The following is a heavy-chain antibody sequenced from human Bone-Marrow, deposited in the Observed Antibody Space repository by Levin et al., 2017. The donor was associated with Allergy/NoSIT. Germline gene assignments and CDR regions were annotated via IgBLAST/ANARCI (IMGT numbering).Heavy chain of an antibody. CDR2: ISSSATNI. J-gene: IGHJ5*02. Sequence: PGGSLRLSCAASGFTFSDYYMTWIRQTPGKGLEWVSYISSSATNIYYADSVKGRFTISRDHAKNSLFLQMNSLRAEDTAVYYCARGADWFDPWGQGTLVTVSS. CDR1: GFTFSDYY. CDR3: ARGADWFDP. V-gene: IGHV3-11*01.